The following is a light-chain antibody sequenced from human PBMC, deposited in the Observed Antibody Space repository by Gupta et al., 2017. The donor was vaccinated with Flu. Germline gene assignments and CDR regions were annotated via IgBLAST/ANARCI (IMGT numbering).Light chain of an antibody. J-gene: IGKJ3*01. V-gene: IGKV1-33*01. CDR1: QDISNY. CDR2: DAS. CDR3: QQYDNLPLT. Sequence: PSSLSASVGDRVTITCQASQDISNYLNWYQQKPGKAPKLLIYDASNLETGVPSRFSGSGSGTDFAFTISSLQPEDIATYYCQQYDNLPLTFGHGTXVDIK.